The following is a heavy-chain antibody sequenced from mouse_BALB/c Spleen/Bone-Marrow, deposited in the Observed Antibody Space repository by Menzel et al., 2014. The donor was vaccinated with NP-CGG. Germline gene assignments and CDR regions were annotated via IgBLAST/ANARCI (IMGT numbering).Heavy chain of an antibody. Sequence: LQESGSELVRPGASVKLSCKASGYTFTSYWMHWVKQRPGQGLEWIGNIYPGSGRTNYDEKFKSKATLTVDTSSNTAYLQLSSLTSEDTAVYYCAGGNYRFAYWGQGTLVTVSA. J-gene: IGHJ3*01. CDR2: IYPGSGRT. CDR3: AGGNYRFAY. V-gene: IGHV1S22*01. CDR1: GYTFTSYW. D-gene: IGHD2-1*01.